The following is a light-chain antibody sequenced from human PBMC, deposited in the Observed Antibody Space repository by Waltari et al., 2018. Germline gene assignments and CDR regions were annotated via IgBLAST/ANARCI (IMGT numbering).Light chain of an antibody. V-gene: IGKV1-39*01. CDR3: QQSYNMYT. J-gene: IGKJ3*01. Sequence: IQMNQSPSYLSASVGDRVTITCRASESVSSYLNWYQKKPGKALKLLIYAVSTLQSEVPSRFSCSGSETYFTLTISNLQPEDFATYYCQQSYNMYTFGPGTKVD. CDR2: AVS. CDR1: ESVSSY.